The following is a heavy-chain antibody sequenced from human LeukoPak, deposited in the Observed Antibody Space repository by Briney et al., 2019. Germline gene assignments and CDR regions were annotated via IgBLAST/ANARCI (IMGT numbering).Heavy chain of an antibody. J-gene: IGHJ3*02. V-gene: IGHV1-8*01. D-gene: IGHD2-8*02. CDR2: MNPNSGNT. Sequence: ASVKVSCKASGYTFTSYDINWVRQATGQGLEWMGWMNPNSGNTGYAQKFQGRVTMTRDTSISTAYMELSRLRSDDTAVYYCARDRGGVDAFDIWGQGTMVTVSS. CDR3: ARDRGGVDAFDI. CDR1: GYTFTSYD.